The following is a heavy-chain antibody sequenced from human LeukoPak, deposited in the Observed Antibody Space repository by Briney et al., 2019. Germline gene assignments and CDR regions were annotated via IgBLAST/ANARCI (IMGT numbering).Heavy chain of an antibody. Sequence: GGSLRLSCAASGFTVSSNYMSWVRQAPGKGLEWVSVIYSGGSTYYADSVKGRFTISRGNSKNTLYLQMNSLRAEDTAVYYCARDSAQYYYDSSGYDYWGQGTLVTVSS. CDR3: ARDSAQYYYDSSGYDY. V-gene: IGHV3-53*01. CDR2: IYSGGST. D-gene: IGHD3-22*01. J-gene: IGHJ4*02. CDR1: GFTVSSNY.